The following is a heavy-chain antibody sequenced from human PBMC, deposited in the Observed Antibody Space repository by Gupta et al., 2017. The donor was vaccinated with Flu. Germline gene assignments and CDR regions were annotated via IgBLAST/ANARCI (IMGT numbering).Heavy chain of an antibody. CDR1: GFTFDDYA. CDR2: ISWNSGSI. CDR3: AKDTRDGTGTYFDY. D-gene: IGHD1-7*01. Sequence: EVQLVESGGGLVQPGGSLRLSCAASGFTFDDYAMHWVRQAPGKGLEWVSGISWNSGSIGYADSVKGRFTISRDNAKNSLYLQMNSLRADDTALYYCAKDTRDGTGTYFDYWGQGTLVTVSS. V-gene: IGHV3-9*01. J-gene: IGHJ4*02.